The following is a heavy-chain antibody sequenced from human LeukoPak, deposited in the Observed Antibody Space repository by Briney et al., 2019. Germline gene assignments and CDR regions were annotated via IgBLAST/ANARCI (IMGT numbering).Heavy chain of an antibody. J-gene: IGHJ4*02. CDR3: ARVEPGLYDSSGMTADY. V-gene: IGHV1-69*06. CDR1: GGTFSSYA. Sequence: ASVKVSCKASGGTFSSYAISWVRQAPGQGLEWMGGIIPIFGTANYAQKFQGRVTITADKSTSTAYMELSSVTAADTAVYYCARVEPGLYDSSGMTADYWGQGTLVTVSS. D-gene: IGHD3-22*01. CDR2: IIPIFGTA.